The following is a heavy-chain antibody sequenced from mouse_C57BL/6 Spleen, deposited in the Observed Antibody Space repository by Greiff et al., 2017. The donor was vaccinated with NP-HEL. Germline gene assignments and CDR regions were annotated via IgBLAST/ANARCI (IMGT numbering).Heavy chain of an antibody. Sequence: EVQLKESGPELVKPGASVKMSCKASGYTFTDYNMHWVKQSHGKSLEWIGYINPNNGGTSYNQKFKGKATLTVNKSSSTAYMELRSLTSEDSAVYYCARGLLGFDYWGQGTTLTVSS. D-gene: IGHD3-1*01. J-gene: IGHJ2*01. V-gene: IGHV1-22*01. CDR2: INPNNGGT. CDR1: GYTFTDYN. CDR3: ARGLLGFDY.